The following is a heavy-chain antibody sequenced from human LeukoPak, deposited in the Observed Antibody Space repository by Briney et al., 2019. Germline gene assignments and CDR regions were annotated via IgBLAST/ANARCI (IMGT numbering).Heavy chain of an antibody. V-gene: IGHV4-39*07. Sequence: SETLSFTCTVSGGSISSSSYYWGWIRQPPGKGLEWIGSIYYSGSTYYNPSLKSRVTISVDTSKNQFSLKLSSVTAADTAVYYCARDGIWGQGTLVTVSS. D-gene: IGHD1-14*01. J-gene: IGHJ4*02. CDR3: ARDGI. CDR1: GGSISSSSYY. CDR2: IYYSGST.